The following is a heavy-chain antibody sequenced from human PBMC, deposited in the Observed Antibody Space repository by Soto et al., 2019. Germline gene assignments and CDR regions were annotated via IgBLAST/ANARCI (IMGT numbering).Heavy chain of an antibody. CDR1: GYTFTSYY. Sequence: ASVKVSCKASGYTFTSYYMHWVRQAPGQGLEWMGIIRPSGGSTTYAQKFQGRVTMTRDTSTSTVYMELSSLRSEDTAVYYCTRYGYDSGVVYVMDVWGQGTTVTVSS. J-gene: IGHJ6*02. V-gene: IGHV1-46*03. CDR3: TRYGYDSGVVYVMDV. D-gene: IGHD3-22*01. CDR2: IRPSGGST.